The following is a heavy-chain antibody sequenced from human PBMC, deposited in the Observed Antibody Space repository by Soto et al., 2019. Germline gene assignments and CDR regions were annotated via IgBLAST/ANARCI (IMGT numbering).Heavy chain of an antibody. J-gene: IGHJ4*02. CDR2: IKQDGSEK. CDR1: GFTFSSYW. V-gene: IGHV3-7*01. CDR3: ARAPPYYYDSSGYYDY. D-gene: IGHD3-22*01. Sequence: GGSLRLSCAASGFTFSSYWMSWVRQAPGKGLEWVANIKQDGSEKYYVDSVKGRFTISRDNAKNSLYLQMNSLRAEDTAVYYCARAPPYYYDSSGYYDYWGQGTLVTVSS.